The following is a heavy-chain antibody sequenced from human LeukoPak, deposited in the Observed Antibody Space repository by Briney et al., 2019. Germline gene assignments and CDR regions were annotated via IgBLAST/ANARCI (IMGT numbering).Heavy chain of an antibody. Sequence: SETLSLTCTVSGGSISSGGYYWSWIRQHPGKGLEWIGYIYYSGSTYYNPSLKSRVTISVDTSKNQFSLKLSSVTAADTAVYYCARQLKGAYTAEVLDYWGQGTLVTVSS. CDR2: IYYSGST. V-gene: IGHV4-31*03. CDR3: ARQLKGAYTAEVLDY. D-gene: IGHD3-16*01. J-gene: IGHJ4*02. CDR1: GGSISSGGYY.